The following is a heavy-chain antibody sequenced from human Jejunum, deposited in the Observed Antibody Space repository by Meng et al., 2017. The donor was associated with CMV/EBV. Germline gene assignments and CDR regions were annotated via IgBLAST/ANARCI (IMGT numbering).Heavy chain of an antibody. V-gene: IGHV3-15*01. CDR1: LAFTKAW. Sequence: LAFTKAWMSSVRQTPGKGLEWVGRIKSYGDGGLTAYATRVKGRFTISRDDSENTLYLHMNSLDVEDTGVYYCATGERQWQLLFDCWGQGTLVTVSS. J-gene: IGHJ4*02. CDR2: IKSYGDGGLT. D-gene: IGHD1-26*01. CDR3: ATGERQWQLLFDC.